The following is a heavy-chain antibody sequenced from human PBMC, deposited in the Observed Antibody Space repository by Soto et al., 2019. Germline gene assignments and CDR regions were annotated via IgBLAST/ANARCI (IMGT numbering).Heavy chain of an antibody. J-gene: IGHJ6*02. CDR3: ARDRNSEGMDV. Sequence: EVQLAESGGGLVQPGGSLRLSCAASGFTVSSNYMSWVRQAPGKGLEWVSVIYSGGSTYYADSVKGRFTISRDNSKNTLYLQMNSLRAEDTAVYYCARDRNSEGMDVWGQGTTVTVSS. V-gene: IGHV3-66*01. D-gene: IGHD3-10*01. CDR1: GFTVSSNY. CDR2: IYSGGST.